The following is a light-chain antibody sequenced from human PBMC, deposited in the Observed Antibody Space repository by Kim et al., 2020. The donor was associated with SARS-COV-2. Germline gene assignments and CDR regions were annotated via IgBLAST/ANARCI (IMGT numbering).Light chain of an antibody. CDR3: QQRTSWPWT. V-gene: IGKV3-11*01. J-gene: IGKJ1*01. CDR2: EVS. CDR1: QSVSSH. Sequence: LSPGKRATLCCRASQSVSSHLAGYQQKPGQSPRLLIYEVSNRATGIPARFSGSGSGTDFTLTISSLEPEDFAVYYCQQRTSWPWTFGQGTKVDIK.